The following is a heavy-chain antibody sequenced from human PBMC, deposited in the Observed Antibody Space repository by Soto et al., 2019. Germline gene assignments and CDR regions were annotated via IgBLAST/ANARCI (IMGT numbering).Heavy chain of an antibody. D-gene: IGHD6-6*01. J-gene: IGHJ5*02. CDR3: AKDIRQFVPS. V-gene: IGHV3-23*01. CDR1: GFTFSNYA. Sequence: GGSLRLSCVASGFTFSNYAMSWVRQAPGKGLEWVSGISGSGGNTYYADSVKGRFTISGDSSKNTLYLQMNSLRAEDTAVYYCAKDIRQFVPSWGQGTLVTVSS. CDR2: ISGSGGNT.